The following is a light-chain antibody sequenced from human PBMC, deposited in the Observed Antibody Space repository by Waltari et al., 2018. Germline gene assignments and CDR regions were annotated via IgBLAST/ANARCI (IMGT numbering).Light chain of an antibody. CDR3: MQGSHWPRT. CDR2: KIS. Sequence: DVVLTQSPLFLPVTLGQPASMSCRSSQSPVHSYGNTYLNWFHQRPGRSPRRLIYKISRWESVVPDRFSGIGSGTDFTLKISRVEAEDVGVYYCMQGSHWPRTFGQGTKLEI. CDR1: QSPVHSYGNTY. V-gene: IGKV2-30*02. J-gene: IGKJ2*01.